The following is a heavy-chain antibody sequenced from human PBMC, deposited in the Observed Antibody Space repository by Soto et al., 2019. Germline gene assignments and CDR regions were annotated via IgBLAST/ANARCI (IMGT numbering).Heavy chain of an antibody. J-gene: IGHJ3*02. Sequence: GGSLRLSCAASGFTFSDYCMSWIREAPGKGLEWVSYISSSASTIYYADSVKGRFTISRDNAKNSLYLQMNSLRAEDTAVYYCARDYATDYAFDIWGQGTMVTVSS. V-gene: IGHV3-11*01. CDR2: ISSSASTI. D-gene: IGHD4-17*01. CDR1: GFTFSDYC. CDR3: ARDYATDYAFDI.